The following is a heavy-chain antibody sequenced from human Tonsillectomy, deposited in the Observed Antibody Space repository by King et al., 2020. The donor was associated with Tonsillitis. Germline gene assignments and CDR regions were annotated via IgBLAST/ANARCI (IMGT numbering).Heavy chain of an antibody. V-gene: IGHV4-59*01. CDR3: ARGGRDSGSPGRVDY. CDR2: ISYSWST. D-gene: IGHD1-26*01. J-gene: IGHJ4*02. Sequence: QLQESGPGLVKPSETLSLTCTVSGGSISSYYWNCIRQPPGKELEWIWYISYSWSTNYNPSLKSPFTITVDTSQNQFSLELTSGTAADTAVYYFARGGRDSGSPGRVDYWGQGTLVTVSS. CDR1: GGSISSYY.